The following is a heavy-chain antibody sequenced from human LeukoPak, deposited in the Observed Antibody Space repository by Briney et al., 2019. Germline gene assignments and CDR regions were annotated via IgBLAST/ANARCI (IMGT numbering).Heavy chain of an antibody. D-gene: IGHD3-3*01. CDR1: GFTFSSYA. J-gene: IGHJ4*02. Sequence: PGGSLRLSCAASGFTFSSYAMSWVRQAPGKGLERVSAISGSGGSTYYADSVKGRFTISRDNSKNTLYLQMNSLRAEDTAVYYCAKDRLAFRSSAGYFDYWGQGTLVTVSS. V-gene: IGHV3-23*01. CDR3: AKDRLAFRSSAGYFDY. CDR2: ISGSGGST.